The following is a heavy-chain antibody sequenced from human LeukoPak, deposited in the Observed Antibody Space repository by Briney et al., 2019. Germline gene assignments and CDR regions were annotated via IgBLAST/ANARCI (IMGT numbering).Heavy chain of an antibody. Sequence: ASVKVSCKVSGYTLSELSMNWVRQAPGKGLEWMGGFDPEDGKTIYAQEFHGRVTMTEDTSTDTAYMELISLISEDTAVYYCTTDSMVPHTNWNDGYNWFDPWGQGTLVTVSS. V-gene: IGHV1-24*01. D-gene: IGHD1-20*01. J-gene: IGHJ5*02. CDR3: TTDSMVPHTNWNDGYNWFDP. CDR2: FDPEDGKT. CDR1: GYTLSELS.